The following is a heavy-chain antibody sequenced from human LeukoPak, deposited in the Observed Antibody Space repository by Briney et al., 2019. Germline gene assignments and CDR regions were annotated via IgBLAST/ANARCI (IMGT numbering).Heavy chain of an antibody. CDR2: ISAYNGNT. V-gene: IGHV1-18*01. D-gene: IGHD2-2*01. CDR1: GYTFTSYG. CDR3: ARDLLRGVVPAARVGFDP. Sequence: ASVTVSCKASGYTFTSYGISWVRQAPGQGLEWMGWISAYNGNTNYAQKLQGRVTMTTGTSTSTAYMELRSLRSDDTAVYYCARDLLRGVVPAARVGFDPWGQGTLVTVSS. J-gene: IGHJ5*02.